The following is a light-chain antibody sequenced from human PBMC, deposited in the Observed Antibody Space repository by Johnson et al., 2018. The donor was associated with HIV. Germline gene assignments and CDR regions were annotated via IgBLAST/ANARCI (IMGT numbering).Light chain of an antibody. V-gene: IGLV1-51*01. Sequence: QSVLTQPPSVSAAPGQNVTISCSGNSSNIGNNYVSWYQHFPGTAPKLLIYDNNKRPSGIPDRFSGSKYGTSANLDITGLQTGDEADYYCASWDRSLTVGTVFGPGTRVTVL. CDR1: SSNIGNNY. CDR3: ASWDRSLTVGTV. J-gene: IGLJ1*01. CDR2: DNN.